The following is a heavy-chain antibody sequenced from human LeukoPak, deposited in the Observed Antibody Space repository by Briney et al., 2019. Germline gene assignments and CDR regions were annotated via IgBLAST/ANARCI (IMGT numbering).Heavy chain of an antibody. J-gene: IGHJ4*02. CDR3: ARHSSAWYDLDY. CDR1: GGSISSNY. D-gene: IGHD6-19*01. V-gene: IGHV4-59*08. Sequence: PSETLSLTCTVSGGSISSNYWSWIRQPPGKGLEWIGYIYNSGSANYNPSLKSRVTISIDTSKNQFSLKLSSVTAADTAVYYCARHSSAWYDLDYWGQGTLVTVSS. CDR2: IYNSGSA.